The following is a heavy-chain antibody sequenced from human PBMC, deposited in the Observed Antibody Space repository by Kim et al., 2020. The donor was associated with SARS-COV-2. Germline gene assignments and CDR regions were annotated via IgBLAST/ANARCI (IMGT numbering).Heavy chain of an antibody. J-gene: IGHJ5*02. Sequence: GGSLRLSCAASGFTFSDYYMSWIRQAPGKGLEWVSYISSNGSTIYYADSVKGRFTISRDNAKNSLYLQMNSLRAEDTAVYYCARDPGYAATNWFDPWGQGTLVPVSS. V-gene: IGHV3-11*01. D-gene: IGHD5-12*01. CDR3: ARDPGYAATNWFDP. CDR2: ISSNGSTI. CDR1: GFTFSDYY.